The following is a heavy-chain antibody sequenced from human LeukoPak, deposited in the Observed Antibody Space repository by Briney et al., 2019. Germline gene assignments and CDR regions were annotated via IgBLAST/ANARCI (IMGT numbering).Heavy chain of an antibody. V-gene: IGHV3-7*04. Sequence: GGSLRLSCAASGFTFSTYWMLWVRQAPGKGLEWVANIKGDGSEKHYVDSVKGRCTISRDKDKNSLYLQMNNLRAEDPALYYCARGMTWSAYWGQGTLVAVAS. CDR2: IKGDGSEK. CDR1: GFTFSTYW. J-gene: IGHJ4*02. CDR3: ARGMTWSAY. D-gene: IGHD2-21*02.